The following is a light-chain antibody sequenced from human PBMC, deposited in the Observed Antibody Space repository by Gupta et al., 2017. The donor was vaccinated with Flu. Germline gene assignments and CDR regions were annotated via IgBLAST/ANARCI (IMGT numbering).Light chain of an antibody. Sequence: DRVTITCRASQNIYNYLNCYQQELGKAPQLLIYAASILQSVVPSRFRGSDSGTHFSLTNNSLQPEDFATYYCQQTYTYPWTFGQGTKVEIK. CDR2: AAS. J-gene: IGKJ1*01. V-gene: IGKV1-39*01. CDR3: QQTYTYPWT. CDR1: QNIYNY.